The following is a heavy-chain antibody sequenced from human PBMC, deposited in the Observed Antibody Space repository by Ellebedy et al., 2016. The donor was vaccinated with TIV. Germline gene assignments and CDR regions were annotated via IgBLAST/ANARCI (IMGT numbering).Heavy chain of an antibody. CDR1: GFTFSDYP. D-gene: IGHD2-15*01. Sequence: PGGSLRLSCSASGFTFSDYPMFWVRQAPGKGLEYVSAITYNGGSTYYAYSVKGRFTISRDNSRSTLYLQMSSLRTEDTAVYYCVKDQVCSGGSCYDDWWGQGTLVTVSS. J-gene: IGHJ4*02. V-gene: IGHV3-64D*09. CDR2: ITYNGGST. CDR3: VKDQVCSGGSCYDDW.